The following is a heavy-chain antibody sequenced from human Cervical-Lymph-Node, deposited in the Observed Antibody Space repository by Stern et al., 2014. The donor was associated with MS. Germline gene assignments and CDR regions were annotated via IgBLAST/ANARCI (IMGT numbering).Heavy chain of an antibody. CDR1: GFSLITSGTR. CDR3: ARMMGSGYRHYFDY. CDR2: IDWNDKT. D-gene: IGHD3-3*01. Sequence: QITLKESGPALVKPTQTLTLTCTFSGFSLITSGTRVSWIRQPPGRALEWLARIDWNDKTFYNSSQMTRLTITKDSSKNQVVLTMTNVDPVDTATYYCARMMGSGYRHYFDYWVQGTPVTVSS. V-gene: IGHV2-70*04. J-gene: IGHJ4*02.